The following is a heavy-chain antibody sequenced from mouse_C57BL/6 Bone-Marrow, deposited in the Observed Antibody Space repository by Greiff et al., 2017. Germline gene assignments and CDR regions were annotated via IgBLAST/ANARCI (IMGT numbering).Heavy chain of an antibody. V-gene: IGHV5-4*01. J-gene: IGHJ4*01. CDR1: GFTFSSYA. CDR3: AREDYGSPYAMDY. CDR2: ISDGGSYT. D-gene: IGHD1-1*01. Sequence: DVKLQESGGGLVKPGGSLKLSCAASGFTFSSYAMSWVRQTPEKRLEWVATISDGGSYTYYPDNVKGRFTISRDNAKNNLYLQMSHLKSEDTAMYYCAREDYGSPYAMDYWGQGTSVTVSS.